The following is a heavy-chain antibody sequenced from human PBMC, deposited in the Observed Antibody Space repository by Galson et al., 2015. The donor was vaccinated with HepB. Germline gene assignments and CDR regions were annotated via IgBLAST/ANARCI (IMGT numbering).Heavy chain of an antibody. CDR1: GFTFSSYA. J-gene: IGHJ6*02. CDR3: ARGSYDILTGYPDYYYYGMDV. CDR2: ISYDGSKK. D-gene: IGHD3-9*01. V-gene: IGHV3-30*04. Sequence: SLRLSCAASGFTFSSYAMHWVRQAPGKGLEWVAVISYDGSKKYYADSVKGRFTISRDNSKNTLYLQMNSLRAEDTAVYYCARGSYDILTGYPDYYYYGMDVWGQGTTVTVSS.